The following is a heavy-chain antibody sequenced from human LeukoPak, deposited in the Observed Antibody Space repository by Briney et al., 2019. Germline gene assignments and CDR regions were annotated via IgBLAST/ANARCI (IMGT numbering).Heavy chain of an antibody. D-gene: IGHD3-22*01. Sequence: GRSLRLSCAASGFTFSSYSMNWVRQAPGKGLEWVSSISSSSYIYYADSVKGRFTISGDNAKNSLYLQMNSLRAEDTAVYYCARGLSMIVVVRMDVWGKGTTVTVPS. CDR3: ARGLSMIVVVRMDV. CDR1: GFTFSSYS. J-gene: IGHJ6*03. CDR2: ISSSSYI. V-gene: IGHV3-21*01.